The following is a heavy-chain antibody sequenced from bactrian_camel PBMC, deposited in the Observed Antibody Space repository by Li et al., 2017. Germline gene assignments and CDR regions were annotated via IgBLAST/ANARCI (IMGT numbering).Heavy chain of an antibody. D-gene: IGHD5*01. J-gene: IGHJ6*01. V-gene: IGHV3S63*01. CDR3: AAGQGVGWCLDVIRTGAEPDFDY. Sequence: HVQLVESGGGSVQDGGSLRLSCVVSGSTFNTCMAWFRQAPGKEREGVASIDSDGITTYADSVKGRFTISRDRNTVYLQMNSLKSEDTAMYYCAAGQGVGWCLDVIRTGAEPDFDYWGQGTQVTVS. CDR2: IDSDGIT. CDR1: GSTFNTC.